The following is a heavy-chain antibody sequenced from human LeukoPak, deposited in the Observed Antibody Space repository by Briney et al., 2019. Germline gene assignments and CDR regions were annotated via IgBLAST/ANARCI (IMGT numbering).Heavy chain of an antibody. D-gene: IGHD4-17*01. CDR2: ISSSSSYT. Sequence: GGSLRLSCAASGFTFSDYYMSWIRQAPGKGLEWVSYISSSSSYTNYADSVKGRFTISRDNAKNSLYLQMNSLRAEDTAVYYCASWYGDYPNRYFDLWGRGTLVTVSS. CDR1: GFTFSDYY. J-gene: IGHJ2*01. V-gene: IGHV3-11*03. CDR3: ASWYGDYPNRYFDL.